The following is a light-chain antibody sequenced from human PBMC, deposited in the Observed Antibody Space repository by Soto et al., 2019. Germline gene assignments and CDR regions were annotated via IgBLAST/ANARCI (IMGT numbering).Light chain of an antibody. V-gene: IGKV3-11*01. CDR3: QNSTNWPSST. Sequence: EVVLTQSPATLSLSPGERATLSCRASQSVRTYLAWYQQKPGQVPRLLIHDASSRATGIPARFSGSGSGTDFTLTISSLEPEDFAVYYCQNSTNWPSSTFAQGTRLEMK. CDR1: QSVRTY. J-gene: IGKJ5*01. CDR2: DAS.